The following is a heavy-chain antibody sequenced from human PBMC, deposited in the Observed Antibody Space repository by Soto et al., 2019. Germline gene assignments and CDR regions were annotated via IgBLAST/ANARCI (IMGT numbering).Heavy chain of an antibody. CDR2: INAGNGNT. V-gene: IGHV1-3*01. D-gene: IGHD3-22*01. J-gene: IGHJ4*02. CDR1: GYTFTSYA. Sequence: QVQLVQSGAEVKKPGASVKVSCKASGYTFTSYAMHWVRQAPGQRLEWMGWINAGNGNTKYSQKFQGRVTITRDTSASTAYMELSSLRSEDTAVYYCARGSQVYDSSGHADYGGQGTLVTVSS. CDR3: ARGSQVYDSSGHADY.